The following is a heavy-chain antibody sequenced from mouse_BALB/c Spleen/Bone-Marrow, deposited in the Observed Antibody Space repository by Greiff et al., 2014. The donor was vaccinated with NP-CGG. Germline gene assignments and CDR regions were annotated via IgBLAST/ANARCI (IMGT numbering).Heavy chain of an antibody. D-gene: IGHD1-1*01. CDR2: IYPGDGDT. V-gene: IGHV1-87*01. CDR1: GYTFTSYW. CDR3: ARNYYYGSTWSAMDY. J-gene: IGHJ4*01. Sequence: VQLQQSGAELARPGASVKLSCKASGYTFTSYWMQWVKQRPGQGLEWIGAIYPGDGDTRNTQKFKGKATLTADKSSSTAYMQLSSVASEDSAVYYCARNYYYGSTWSAMDYWGQGTSVTVSS.